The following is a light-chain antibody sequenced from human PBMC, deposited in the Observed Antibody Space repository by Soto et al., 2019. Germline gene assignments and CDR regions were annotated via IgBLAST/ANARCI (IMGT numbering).Light chain of an antibody. J-gene: IGKJ2*01. CDR1: QSVSSN. V-gene: IGKV3-15*01. CDR3: QQYNSCPYT. Sequence: EIVMTQSPATLSVSPGERDTLSCRASQSVSSNLAWYQHKPGQAPRLLIYGASTRATGIPARFSGSGSGTEFTLTISSLQSEDFAVYYCQQYNSCPYTFGQGTKLEIK. CDR2: GAS.